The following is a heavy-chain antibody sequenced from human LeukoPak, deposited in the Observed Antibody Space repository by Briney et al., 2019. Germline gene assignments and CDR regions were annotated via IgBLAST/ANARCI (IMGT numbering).Heavy chain of an antibody. CDR2: INPNSGGT. CDR1: GYTFTSYG. V-gene: IGHV1-2*06. J-gene: IGHJ4*02. CDR3: ARGAVAGTEGLGSFPID. Sequence: GASVKVSCKASGYTFTSYGISWVRQAPGQGLEWMGRINPNSGGTNYAQKFQGRVTMTRDTSISTAYMELSRLRSDDTAVYYCARGAVAGTEGLGSFPIDWGQGTLVTVSS. D-gene: IGHD6-19*01.